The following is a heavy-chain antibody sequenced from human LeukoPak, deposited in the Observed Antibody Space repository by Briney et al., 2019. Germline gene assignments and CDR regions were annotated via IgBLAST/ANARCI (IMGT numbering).Heavy chain of an antibody. D-gene: IGHD2-2*01. CDR1: GFTFNSFA. Sequence: LGGSLRLSCAASGFTFNSFAMHWVRQAPGKGLEHLAFIQSDGSDKYYADSVKGRFTISRDNAKNSLYLQMNSLRAEDTAVYYCARDDFPNEYCSSTSCYLGWFDPWGQGTLVTVSS. V-gene: IGHV3-30*02. CDR3: ARDDFPNEYCSSTSCYLGWFDP. J-gene: IGHJ5*02. CDR2: IQSDGSDK.